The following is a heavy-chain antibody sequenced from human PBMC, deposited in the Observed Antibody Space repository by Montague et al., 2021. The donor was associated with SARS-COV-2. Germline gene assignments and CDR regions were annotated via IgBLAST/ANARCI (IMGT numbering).Heavy chain of an antibody. CDR3: ARGQVPGPVEYYYYGMDV. Sequence: SETLSLTCTVSGGSISSYYWSWIRQPAGKGLEWIGRIYTSGSTNYNPSLKSRVTMSVDTSKNQFSLKLSSVTAADTAVYYCARGQVPGPVEYYYYGMDVWGQGTTVTVSS. D-gene: IGHD2-2*01. CDR1: GGSISSYY. V-gene: IGHV4-4*07. J-gene: IGHJ6*02. CDR2: IYTSGST.